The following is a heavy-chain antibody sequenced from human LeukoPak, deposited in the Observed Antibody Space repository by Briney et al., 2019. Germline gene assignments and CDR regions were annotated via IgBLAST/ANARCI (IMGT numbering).Heavy chain of an antibody. J-gene: IGHJ5*02. CDR3: ARALYYDFWSGLRPNPNWFDP. V-gene: IGHV1-2*02. Sequence: ASVKVSCKASGYTFTGYYMHWVRQAPGQGLEWMGWINPNSGGTNYAQKFQGRVTTTRDTSISTAYMELSRLRSDDTAVYYCARALYYDFWSGLRPNPNWFDPWGQGTLVTVSS. CDR2: INPNSGGT. D-gene: IGHD3-3*01. CDR1: GYTFTGYY.